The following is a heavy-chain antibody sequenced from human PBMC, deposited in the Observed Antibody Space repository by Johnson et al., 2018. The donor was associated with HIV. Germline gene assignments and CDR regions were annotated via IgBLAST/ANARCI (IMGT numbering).Heavy chain of an antibody. CDR1: GFTFDDYG. D-gene: IGHD6-13*01. J-gene: IGHJ3*02. V-gene: IGHV3-20*04. CDR3: ARDEPGSSWAFDI. CDR2: INWNGGSP. Sequence: VQLVESGGGVVRPGGSLRLSCAASGFTFDDYGMSWVRQGPGKGLEWVSGINWNGGSPGYVDSVKGRFTISSDNARNSLFLQLNSLRVEDTALYYCARDEPGSSWAFDIWGQGTMVTVSS.